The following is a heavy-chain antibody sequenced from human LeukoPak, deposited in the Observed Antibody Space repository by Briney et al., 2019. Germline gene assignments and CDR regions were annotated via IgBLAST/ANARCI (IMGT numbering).Heavy chain of an antibody. J-gene: IGHJ4*02. CDR1: GDSISSSSSY. V-gene: IGHV4-39*07. CDR3: ARALGVYYYGSGSYPANFDY. D-gene: IGHD3-10*01. CDR2: IYYSGST. Sequence: SETLSLTCTVSGDSISSSSSYWGWIRQPPGEGLEWIGSIYYSGSTYYNPSLKRRVTISVDTSKNQFSLMLSSVTAADTAVYYCARALGVYYYGSGSYPANFDYWGQGTLVTVSS.